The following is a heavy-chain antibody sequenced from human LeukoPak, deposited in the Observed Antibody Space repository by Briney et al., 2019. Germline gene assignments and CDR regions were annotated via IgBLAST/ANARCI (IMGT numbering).Heavy chain of an antibody. CDR1: GGSISSSSYY. Sequence: SETLSLTCTVSGGSISSSSYYWGWIRQPPGKGLEWIGSICYSGSTYYNPSLKSRVTISVDTSKNQFSLKLSSVTAADTAVYYCARRGSGYSPAGWFDPWGQGTLVTVSS. J-gene: IGHJ5*02. CDR2: ICYSGST. CDR3: ARRGSGYSPAGWFDP. D-gene: IGHD6-13*01. V-gene: IGHV4-39*01.